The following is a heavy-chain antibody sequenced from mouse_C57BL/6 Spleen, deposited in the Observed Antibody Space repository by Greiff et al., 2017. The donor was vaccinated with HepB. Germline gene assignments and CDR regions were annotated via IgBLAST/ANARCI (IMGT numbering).Heavy chain of an antibody. J-gene: IGHJ2*01. CDR2: IHPNSGST. Sequence: QVHVKQPGAELVKPGASVKLSCKASGYTFTSYWMHWVKQRPGQGLEWIGMIHPNSGSTNYNEKFKSKATLTVDKSSSTAYMQLSSLTSEDSAVYYCARGGYSFDYWGQGTTLTVSS. V-gene: IGHV1-64*01. D-gene: IGHD1-1*02. CDR1: GYTFTSYW. CDR3: ARGGYSFDY.